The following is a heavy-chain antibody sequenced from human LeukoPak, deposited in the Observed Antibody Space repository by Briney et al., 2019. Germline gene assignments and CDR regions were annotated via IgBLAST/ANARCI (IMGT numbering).Heavy chain of an antibody. CDR3: ARASYSSGWSDY. V-gene: IGHV4-39*01. CDR1: GDSISTSNSY. Sequence: SETLSLTCTVSGDSISTSNSYWGWIRQPPGKGLEWIGSIYYSGNTYYNPSLKSRVTISVDTSKNQFSLKLSSVTAADTAVYYCARASYSSGWSDYWGQGTLVTVSS. D-gene: IGHD6-19*01. J-gene: IGHJ4*02. CDR2: IYYSGNT.